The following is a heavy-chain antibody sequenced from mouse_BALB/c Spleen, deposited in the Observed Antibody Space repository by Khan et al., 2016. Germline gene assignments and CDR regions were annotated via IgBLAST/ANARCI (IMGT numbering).Heavy chain of an antibody. CDR1: GYTFTNYG. CDR3: ARGYDYDGDWYFDV. D-gene: IGHD2-4*01. V-gene: IGHV9-3-1*01. J-gene: IGHJ1*01. CDR2: MNTYTGEP. Sequence: QFQLVQSEPELKKPGETVKISCKASGYTFTNYGMNWVKQAPGKGLKWMGWMNTYTGEPTYADDFKGRFAFSLKTSARTAYLQINNLKNEDTATYFCARGYDYDGDWYFDVWGAGTTVTVSS.